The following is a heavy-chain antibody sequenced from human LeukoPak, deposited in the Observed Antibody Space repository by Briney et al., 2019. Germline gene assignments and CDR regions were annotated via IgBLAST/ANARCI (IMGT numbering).Heavy chain of an antibody. D-gene: IGHD6-13*01. J-gene: IGHJ4*02. CDR3: GGSRSSWYRSFIVPIFVY. Sequence: SETLSLTCAVYGGSFSGYYWRWIRQPPGEGREWIVEINHSGSTNYNPSLKSRVTISVDTSKNQFSLKLSSVTAADTAVEYGGGSRSSWYRSFIVPIFVYSGQGTLVTVSS. CDR2: INHSGST. CDR1: GGSFSGYY. V-gene: IGHV4-34*01.